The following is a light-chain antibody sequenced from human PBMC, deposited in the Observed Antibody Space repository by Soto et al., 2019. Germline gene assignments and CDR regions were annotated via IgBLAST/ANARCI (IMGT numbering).Light chain of an antibody. CDR2: GVS. CDR3: QQYSDLPHT. J-gene: IGKJ2*01. CDR1: QSVTSSY. Sequence: EIVLTQSPGILSLSPGERATLSCRATQSVTSSYFAWYQQKPGQAPRLLIYGVSSTATDIPDRFSGSGSGTDFTLTISRLEPEDFVVYYCQQYSDLPHTFGQGTKLEVK. V-gene: IGKV3-20*01.